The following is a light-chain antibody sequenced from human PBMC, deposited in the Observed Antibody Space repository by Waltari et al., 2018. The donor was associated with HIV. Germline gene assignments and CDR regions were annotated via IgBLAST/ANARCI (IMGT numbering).Light chain of an antibody. J-gene: IGLJ2*01. CDR1: SSDVGAYNY. V-gene: IGLV2-8*01. CDR2: EVN. CDR3: SSYAGSAVV. Sequence: QSALTQPPSASGSRGQSVTISCTGTSSDVGAYNYVSWYQQYPGMAPNLIIYEVNKRPSGVPDRFSGSKPGNTASLTVSGLQAEDEADFYCSSYAGSAVVFGGGTKLTVL.